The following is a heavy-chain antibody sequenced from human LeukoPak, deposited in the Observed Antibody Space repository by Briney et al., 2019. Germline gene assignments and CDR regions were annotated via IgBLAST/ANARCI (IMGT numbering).Heavy chain of an antibody. Sequence: SETLSLTCAVYGGFLSGYYWSWIRQSPGKGLEWIGGINRGGSTNYNPSLKSRVTISVDTSKNQFSLKLSSVTAADTAVYYCARVGYCRSTSCYVLLDYWGQGTLVTVSS. D-gene: IGHD2-2*01. CDR1: GGFLSGYY. V-gene: IGHV4-34*01. CDR2: INRGGST. CDR3: ARVGYCRSTSCYVLLDY. J-gene: IGHJ4*02.